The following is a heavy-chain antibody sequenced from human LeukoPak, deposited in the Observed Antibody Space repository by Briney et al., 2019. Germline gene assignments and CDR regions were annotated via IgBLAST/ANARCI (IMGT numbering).Heavy chain of an antibody. V-gene: IGHV5-51*01. Sequence: GESLKISCKGPGYNITTYWIGWVRQMPGKGLEWMGNIYPGDSDTRYSPSFQGQVTISADKSISTAYLQWRSLRASDTAMYYCARQSMVRGVPDYWGQGTLVTVSS. J-gene: IGHJ4*02. CDR3: ARQSMVRGVPDY. CDR2: IYPGDSDT. CDR1: GYNITTYW. D-gene: IGHD3-10*01.